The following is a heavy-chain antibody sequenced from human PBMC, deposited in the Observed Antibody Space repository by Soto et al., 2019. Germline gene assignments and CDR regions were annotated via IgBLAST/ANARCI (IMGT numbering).Heavy chain of an antibody. CDR1: GFTFSSYA. CDR2: ISSNGGST. J-gene: IGHJ5*02. Sequence: GGSLRLSCAASGFTFSSYAMHWVRQAPGKGLEYVSAISSNGGSTYYANSVKGRFTISRDNSKNTLYLQMGSLRAEDMAVYYCARDGVGGYDFWSGYYWFDPWGQGTLVTVSS. V-gene: IGHV3-64*01. D-gene: IGHD3-3*01. CDR3: ARDGVGGYDFWSGYYWFDP.